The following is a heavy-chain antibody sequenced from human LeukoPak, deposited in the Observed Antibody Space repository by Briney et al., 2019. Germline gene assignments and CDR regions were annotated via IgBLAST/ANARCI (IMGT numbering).Heavy chain of an antibody. CDR1: GGSITRSNYY. CDR2: INHSGST. D-gene: IGHD6-19*01. J-gene: IGHJ5*02. V-gene: IGHV4-39*07. CDR3: ARGDSSGCDH. Sequence: PSETLSLTCTVSGGSITRSNYYWVWIRQPPGKGLEWIGEINHSGSTNYNPSLKSRVTISVDTSKNQFSLKLSSVTAADTAVYYCARGDSSGCDHWGQGTLVTVSS.